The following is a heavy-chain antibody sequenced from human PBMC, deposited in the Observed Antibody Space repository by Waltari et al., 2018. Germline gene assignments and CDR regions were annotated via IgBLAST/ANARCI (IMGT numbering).Heavy chain of an antibody. Sequence: QVQLQESGPGLVKPSETLSLTCTVSGGSIRSYYWSWIRPPPGKGLEWIGYIYYSGSTNYNPSRKSRVTISVDTSKNQFSLKLSSVTAADTAVYYCAREGSGWTKDYWGQGTLVTVSS. CDR3: AREGSGWTKDY. CDR1: GGSIRSYY. J-gene: IGHJ4*02. D-gene: IGHD6-19*01. V-gene: IGHV4-59*01. CDR2: IYYSGST.